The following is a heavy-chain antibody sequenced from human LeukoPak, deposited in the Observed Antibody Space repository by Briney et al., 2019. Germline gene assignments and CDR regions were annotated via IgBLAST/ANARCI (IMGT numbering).Heavy chain of an antibody. J-gene: IGHJ4*02. CDR3: ARDGYSYGYSFDY. D-gene: IGHD5-18*01. CDR2: INHSGST. V-gene: IGHV4-34*01. CDR1: GGSFSGYY. Sequence: SETLSLTCAVYGGSFSGYYWSWIRQPPGKGLEWIGEINHSGSTNYNPSLKSRVTISVDTSKNQFSLKLSSVTAADTAVYYCARDGYSYGYSFDYWGQGILVTVSS.